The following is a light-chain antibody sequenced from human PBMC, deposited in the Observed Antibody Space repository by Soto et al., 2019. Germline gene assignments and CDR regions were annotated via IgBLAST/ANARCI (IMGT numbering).Light chain of an antibody. Sequence: EVVLTQSPATLSLSPGDRATLSCRASESVSNYLAWYQQKPGQPPRLLIYDVSSRATVIPARFSGSGSGTDFTLTISSMEPEDFAVYYCQNRSYWPFTFGPGTKVYV. CDR3: QNRSYWPFT. CDR1: ESVSNY. J-gene: IGKJ3*01. V-gene: IGKV3-11*01. CDR2: DVS.